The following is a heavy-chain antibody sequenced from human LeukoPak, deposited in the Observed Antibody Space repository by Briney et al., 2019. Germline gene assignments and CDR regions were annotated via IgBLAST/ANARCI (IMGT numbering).Heavy chain of an antibody. D-gene: IGHD1-26*01. CDR3: TTASSWELLDY. Sequence: GGSLRLSCAASGFTFSSYEMNWVRQAPGKGLEWVGRIKSKTDGGTTDYAAPVKGRFTISRDDSKNTLYLQMNSLKTEDTAVYYCTTASSWELLDYWGQGTLVTVSS. CDR2: IKSKTDGGTT. CDR1: GFTFSSYE. J-gene: IGHJ4*02. V-gene: IGHV3-15*01.